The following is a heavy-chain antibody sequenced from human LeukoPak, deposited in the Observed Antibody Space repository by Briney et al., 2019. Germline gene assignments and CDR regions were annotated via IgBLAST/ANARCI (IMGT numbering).Heavy chain of an antibody. CDR2: ISYTGSDP. D-gene: IGHD7-27*01. Sequence: GGSLRLSCAGSGFSFNSYGIHWVRQAPGKGLEWVAVISYTGSDPYYADSVKGRFTISRDNSKNTLYLQMNSLRAEDTAVYYCARGGNWGNYYYYYMDVWGKGTTVTVSS. V-gene: IGHV3-33*08. J-gene: IGHJ6*03. CDR1: GFSFNSYG. CDR3: ARGGNWGNYYYYYMDV.